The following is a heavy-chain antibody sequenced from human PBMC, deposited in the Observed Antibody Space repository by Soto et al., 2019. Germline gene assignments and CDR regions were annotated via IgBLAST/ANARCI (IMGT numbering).Heavy chain of an antibody. J-gene: IGHJ4*02. V-gene: IGHV1-8*01. CDR3: ARGGYSSSWEFDF. Sequence: QVQLVQSGAEVKKPGASLRVSCKASGYTFTTYDINWVRQTPGQGLEWMGWVSPHSGSTGFAQKFQGRLTMTTNTTITTAYMDLISLRSDDSAVYFCARGGYSSSWEFDFGGQGTLVTVS. D-gene: IGHD6-6*01. CDR2: VSPHSGST. CDR1: GYTFTTYD.